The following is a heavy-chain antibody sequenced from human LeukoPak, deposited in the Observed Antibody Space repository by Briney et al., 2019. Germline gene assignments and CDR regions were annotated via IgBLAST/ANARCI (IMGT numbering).Heavy chain of an antibody. Sequence: GGSLRLSCAASGFTFSSYDMHWVRQATGKGLEWVSAIGTAGDTYYPGSVKGRFTISRENAKNSLYLQMNSLRAEDTAVYYCAREMGSSGYYSFDYWGQGTLVTVSS. V-gene: IGHV3-13*01. J-gene: IGHJ4*02. CDR2: IGTAGDT. CDR1: GFTFSSYD. CDR3: AREMGSSGYYSFDY. D-gene: IGHD3-22*01.